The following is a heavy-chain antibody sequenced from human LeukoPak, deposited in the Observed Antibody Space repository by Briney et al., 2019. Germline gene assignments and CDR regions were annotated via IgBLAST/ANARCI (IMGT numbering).Heavy chain of an antibody. CDR3: ARVQVVVTAIVYYYYGMDV. CDR2: IIPIFGTA. J-gene: IGHJ6*02. CDR1: GGTFSSYA. V-gene: IGHV1-69*13. D-gene: IGHD2-21*02. Sequence: SVKVSCKASGGTFSSYAISWVRQAPGQGLEWMGGIIPIFGTANYAQKFQGRVTITADESTSTAYMELSSLRSEDTAVYYCARVQVVVTAIVYYYYGMDVWGQGTTVTVSS.